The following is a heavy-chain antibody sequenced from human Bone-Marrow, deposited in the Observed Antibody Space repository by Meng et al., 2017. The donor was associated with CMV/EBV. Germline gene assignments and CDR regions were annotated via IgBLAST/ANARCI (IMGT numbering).Heavy chain of an antibody. Sequence: GESLKISCAASGFTFSSYAMHWVRQAPGKGLEWVSAISGSGGSTYYADSVKGRFTISRDNSKNTLYLQMNSLRAEDTAVYYCAKDLILDKYSSSRYGMDVWGQGTTVTVSS. J-gene: IGHJ6*02. V-gene: IGHV3-23*01. CDR1: GFTFSSYA. CDR2: ISGSGGST. CDR3: AKDLILDKYSSSRYGMDV. D-gene: IGHD6-6*01.